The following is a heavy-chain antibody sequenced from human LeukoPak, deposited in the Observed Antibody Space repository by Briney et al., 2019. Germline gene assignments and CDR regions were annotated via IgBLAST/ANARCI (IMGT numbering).Heavy chain of an antibody. J-gene: IGHJ4*02. V-gene: IGHV3-74*01. CDR2: ISTDGYTT. CDR3: VVGGSPGY. CDR1: GLAFSAYK. Sequence: GGSLRLSCAASGLAFSAYKMHWVRQAARKGLVWVSRISTDGYTTDYADFVQGRFTASRDNTKNTWSLEMNSLRAEDTAVYYCVVGGSPGYWGQGTLVTVSS. D-gene: IGHD2-15*01.